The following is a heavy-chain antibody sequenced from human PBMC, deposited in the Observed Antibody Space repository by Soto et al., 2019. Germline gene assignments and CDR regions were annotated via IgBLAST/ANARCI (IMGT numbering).Heavy chain of an antibody. CDR1: GFTFSSYA. Sequence: PGGSLRLSCAASGFTFSSYAMHWVRQAPGKGLEWVAVISYDGSNKYYADSVKGRFTISRDNSKNTLYLQMNSLRAEDTAVYYCARARSMVRGVTAGHFCDYWGQGTLVTVSS. V-gene: IGHV3-30-3*01. CDR3: ARARSMVRGVTAGHFCDY. CDR2: ISYDGSNK. D-gene: IGHD3-10*01. J-gene: IGHJ4*02.